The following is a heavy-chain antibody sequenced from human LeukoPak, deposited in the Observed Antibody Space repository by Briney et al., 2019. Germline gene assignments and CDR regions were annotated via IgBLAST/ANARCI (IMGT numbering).Heavy chain of an antibody. CDR3: ARSAYYDSSGYPPPRADAFDI. J-gene: IGHJ3*02. Sequence: SETLSLTCTVSGGSISSSSYYWGWIRQPPGKGLEWIGSIYYSGSTYYNPSLKSRVTISVDTSKNQFSLKLSSVTAADTAVYYCARSAYYDSSGYPPPRADAFDIWGQGTMVTVSS. CDR1: GGSISSSSYY. CDR2: IYYSGST. D-gene: IGHD3-22*01. V-gene: IGHV4-39*07.